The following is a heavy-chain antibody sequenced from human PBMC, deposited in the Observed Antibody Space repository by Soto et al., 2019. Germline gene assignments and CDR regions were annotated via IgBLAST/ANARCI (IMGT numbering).Heavy chain of an antibody. D-gene: IGHD3-3*01. CDR3: ASIYHYDFWSGPLDY. CDR2: ISYDGSNK. J-gene: IGHJ4*02. CDR1: GFTFSSYA. Sequence: GGSLRLSCADSGFTFSSYAMHWVRQAPGKGLEWVAVISYDGSNKYYADSVKGRFTISRDNSKNTLYLQMNSLRAEDTAVYYCASIYHYDFWSGPLDYWGQGTLVTVSS. V-gene: IGHV3-30-3*01.